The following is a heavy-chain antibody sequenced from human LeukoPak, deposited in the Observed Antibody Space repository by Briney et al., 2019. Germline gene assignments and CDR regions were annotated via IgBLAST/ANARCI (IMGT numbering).Heavy chain of an antibody. CDR3: SRSRRVLCTGACYSFDY. Sequence: GGSLRLSCSSSGFTFGDFGMSWFRQAPGKGPEWVGFIRSKVYGGATEYAASVKGRFIISRDDSKSIAYLQMNSLKTEDTAVYYCSRSRRVLCTGACYSFDYWGQGTLVTVSS. CDR1: GFTFGDFG. CDR2: IRSKVYGGAT. V-gene: IGHV3-49*03. J-gene: IGHJ4*02. D-gene: IGHD2-8*02.